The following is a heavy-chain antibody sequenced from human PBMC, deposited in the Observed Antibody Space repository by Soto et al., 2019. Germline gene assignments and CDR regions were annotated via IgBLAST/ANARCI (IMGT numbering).Heavy chain of an antibody. CDR3: ARGRGYSSY. D-gene: IGHD6-13*01. CDR1: GGSFSGYY. Sequence: PSETLSLTCAVYGGSFSGYYWSWIRQPPGQGLEWIGEINHSGSTNYNPSLKSRVTISVDTSKNQFSLKLSSVTAADTAVYYCARGRGYSSYWGQGTLVTVSS. CDR2: INHSGST. V-gene: IGHV4-34*01. J-gene: IGHJ4*02.